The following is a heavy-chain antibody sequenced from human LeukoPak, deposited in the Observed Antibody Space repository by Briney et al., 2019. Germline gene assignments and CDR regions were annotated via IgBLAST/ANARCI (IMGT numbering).Heavy chain of an antibody. V-gene: IGHV3-13*01. Sequence: PGGALRISFAASGFTFSSFDMHLVRQPTGQGLGWGSTIGTASDTYYPGSVEGRFTLSRDNAKNSLYLQMNSLTAGDTAVYYCARGPPRGKYYYMDVWGKGTTVTVSS. D-gene: IGHD1-1*01. CDR1: GFTFSSFD. J-gene: IGHJ6*03. CDR2: IGTASDT. CDR3: ARGPPRGKYYYMDV.